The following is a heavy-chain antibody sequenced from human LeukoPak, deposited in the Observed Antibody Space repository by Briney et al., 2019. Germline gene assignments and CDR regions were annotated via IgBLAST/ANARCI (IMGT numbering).Heavy chain of an antibody. CDR2: INWNGGST. J-gene: IGHJ5*02. D-gene: IGHD2-15*01. CDR1: GFTFDDYG. Sequence: GGSLRLSCAASGFTFDDYGMSWVRQAPGKGLEWVSGINWNGGSTGYADSVKGRFTISRDNAKNSLYLQMNSLRAEDTALYYCARGERSGGSCYSRSWGQGTLVTVSS. CDR3: ARGERSGGSCYSRS. V-gene: IGHV3-20*04.